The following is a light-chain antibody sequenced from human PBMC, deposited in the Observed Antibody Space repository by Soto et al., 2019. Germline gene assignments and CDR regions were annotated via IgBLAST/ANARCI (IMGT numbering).Light chain of an antibody. CDR1: QGIGNA. CDR3: LQDINYPWT. CDR2: GAS. Sequence: LQNTQTPSPLCASVGGRGNIPFRASQGIGNALGWYQQKPGKPPKVLIYGASNLQSGVPPRFSGSGSGTDFTLAISSLQPEDSATYYCLQDINYPWTFGQGTKVDIK. J-gene: IGKJ1*01. V-gene: IGKV1-6*01.